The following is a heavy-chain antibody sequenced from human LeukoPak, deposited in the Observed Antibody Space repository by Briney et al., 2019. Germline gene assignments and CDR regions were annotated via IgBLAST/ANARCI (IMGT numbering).Heavy chain of an antibody. V-gene: IGHV4-61*05. Sequence: SETLSLTCTVSGGSISNSHYYWGWIRQPPGKGLEWIAHISDIGSINYNPSLKSRVTISLDTSKNQFSLKLSSVTAADTAVYYCAGHHPRNTVDFWGQGTLVTVSS. CDR3: AGHHPRNTVDF. CDR1: GGSISNSHYY. CDR2: ISDIGSI. J-gene: IGHJ4*02. D-gene: IGHD2-8*02.